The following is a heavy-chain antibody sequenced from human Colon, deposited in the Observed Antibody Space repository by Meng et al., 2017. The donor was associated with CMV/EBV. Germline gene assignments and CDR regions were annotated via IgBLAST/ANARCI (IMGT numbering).Heavy chain of an antibody. J-gene: IGHJ3*02. CDR3: ARDNYRGNNGASGFDI. V-gene: IGHV3-7*01. D-gene: IGHD3-16*02. Sequence: GGSLRLSCAASGFIFSNYWMSWVRQAPGKGLEWVANIKQDGSEKYYVGSVKGRFTISRDGAKNSLYLQMDSLRDEDTAVYWCARDNYRGNNGASGFDIWGQGTMVTVSS. CDR1: GFIFSNYW. CDR2: IKQDGSEK.